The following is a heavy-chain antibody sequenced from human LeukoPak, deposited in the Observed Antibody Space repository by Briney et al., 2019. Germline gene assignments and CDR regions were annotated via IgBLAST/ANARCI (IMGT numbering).Heavy chain of an antibody. CDR1: GGSISSSSYY. CDR2: IYYSGST. CDR3: ARRYYYDSSGYYSDAFDI. Sequence: LSETLSLTRTVSGGSISSSSYYWGWIRQPPGKGLEWIGSIYYSGSTYYNPSLKSRVTISVDTSKNQFSLKLSSVTAADTAVYYCARRYYYDSSGYYSDAFDIWGQGTMVTVSS. V-gene: IGHV4-39*01. D-gene: IGHD3-22*01. J-gene: IGHJ3*02.